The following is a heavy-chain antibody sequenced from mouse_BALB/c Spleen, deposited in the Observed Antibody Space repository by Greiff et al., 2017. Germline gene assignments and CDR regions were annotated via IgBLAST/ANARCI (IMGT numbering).Heavy chain of an antibody. Sequence: QVQLQQSGAELMKPGASVKISCKATGYTFSSYWIEWVKQRPGHGLEWIGEILPGSGSTNYNEKFKGKATFTADTSSNTAYMQLSSLTSEDSAVYYCARGGGNWYFDVWGAGTTVTVSS. CDR1: GYTFSSYW. CDR3: ARGGGNWYFDV. V-gene: IGHV1-9*01. J-gene: IGHJ1*01. CDR2: ILPGSGST.